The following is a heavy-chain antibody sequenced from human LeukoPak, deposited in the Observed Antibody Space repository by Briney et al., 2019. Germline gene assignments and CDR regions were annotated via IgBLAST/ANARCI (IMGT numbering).Heavy chain of an antibody. CDR3: AKDLSRQLVRIFDY. CDR2: ISWNSGSI. CDR1: GFTFDDYA. Sequence: PGGSLRLSCAASGFTFDDYAMHWVRQAPGKGLEWVSGISWNSGSIGYADSVKGRFTISIDNAKNSLYLQMNSLRAEDTALYYCAKDLSRQLVRIFDYWGQGTLVTVSS. V-gene: IGHV3-9*01. D-gene: IGHD6-13*01. J-gene: IGHJ4*02.